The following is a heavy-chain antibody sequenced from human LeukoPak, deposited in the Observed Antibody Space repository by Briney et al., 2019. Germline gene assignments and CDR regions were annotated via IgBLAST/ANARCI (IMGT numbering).Heavy chain of an antibody. CDR3: TTDRMIYATNWAVSWFDP. D-gene: IGHD2-8*01. V-gene: IGHV3-15*01. J-gene: IGHJ5*02. Sequence: GGSLRLSCAASGITFTNAWLTWVRQAPGRGLEWVGRVKTKGDGGAADHAAPVKGRFTISRDDSTKTLYLQMNSLKTEDTAVYYCTTDRMIYATNWAVSWFDPWGQGTLVTVSS. CDR1: GITFTNAW. CDR2: VKTKGDGGAA.